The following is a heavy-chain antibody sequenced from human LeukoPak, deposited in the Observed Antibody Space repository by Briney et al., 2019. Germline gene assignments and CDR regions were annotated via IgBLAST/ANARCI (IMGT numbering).Heavy chain of an antibody. J-gene: IGHJ4*02. CDR1: GLTFSNFW. V-gene: IGHV3-7*01. D-gene: IGHD6-6*01. Sequence: PGGSLRLSCVVSGLTFSNFWMSWVRQAPGKGLEWVANINRNGSEKTYVDSVKGRFTISRDNAKKSLYLQMSSLRAEDTAVYYCARLGSSSSFWGQGTLVTVSS. CDR3: ARLGSSSSF. CDR2: INRNGSEK.